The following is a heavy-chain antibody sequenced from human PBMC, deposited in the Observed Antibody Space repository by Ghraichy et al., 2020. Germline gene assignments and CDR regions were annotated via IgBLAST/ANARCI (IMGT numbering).Heavy chain of an antibody. J-gene: IGHJ4*02. CDR2: INHSGST. CDR1: GGSFSGYY. V-gene: IGHV4-34*01. CDR3: ARGRGSWSINFDY. D-gene: IGHD6-13*01. Sequence: SETLSLTCAVYGGSFSGYYWSWIRQPPGKGLEWIGEINHSGSTNYNPSLKSRVTISVDTSKNQFSLKLSSVTAADTAVYYCARGRGSWSINFDYWGQGTLVTVSS.